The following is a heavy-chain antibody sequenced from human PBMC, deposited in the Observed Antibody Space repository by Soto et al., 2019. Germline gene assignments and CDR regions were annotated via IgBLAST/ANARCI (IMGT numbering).Heavy chain of an antibody. J-gene: IGHJ4*02. V-gene: IGHV3-23*01. CDR1: GFTFSTFA. D-gene: IGHD6-19*01. CDR3: AKTEQWLIAYFAY. Sequence: EVQLLESGGGLVQPGGSLRLSCEASGFTFSTFAMSWVRQAPGKGPEWVSGISGSGTSTYYADSVKGRFTISRDNSKNTLYLQMNSLRDEDTAVYYCAKTEQWLIAYFAYWGQGTLVTVSS. CDR2: ISGSGTST.